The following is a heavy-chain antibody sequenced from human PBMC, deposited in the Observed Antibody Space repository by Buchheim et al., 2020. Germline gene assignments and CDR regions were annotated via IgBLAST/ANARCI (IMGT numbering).Heavy chain of an antibody. V-gene: IGHV4-39*01. J-gene: IGHJ4*02. D-gene: IGHD2-15*01. Sequence: QLQLQESGPGLVKPSEPLSLTCTVSGGSISSSSYYWGWIRQPPGKGLEWIGSIYYSGSTYYNPSLKSRVTISVDTSKNQFSLKLSSVTAADTAVYYCASNGGYTASGPDYWGQGTL. CDR3: ASNGGYTASGPDY. CDR2: IYYSGST. CDR1: GGSISSSSYY.